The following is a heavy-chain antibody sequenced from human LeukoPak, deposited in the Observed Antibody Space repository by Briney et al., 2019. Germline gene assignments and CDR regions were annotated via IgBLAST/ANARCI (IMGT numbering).Heavy chain of an antibody. Sequence: GGSLRLSCAASGFTVSSNYMSWVRQAPGKGLEWVSVIYSGGSTYYADSVKGRFTISRDNSKNTLYLQMNSLRAEDTAVYYCAKDPNNYYDSSGYYFNYFDYWGQGTLVTVSS. CDR3: AKDPNNYYDSSGYYFNYFDY. J-gene: IGHJ4*02. D-gene: IGHD3-22*01. CDR2: IYSGGST. CDR1: GFTVSSNY. V-gene: IGHV3-53*01.